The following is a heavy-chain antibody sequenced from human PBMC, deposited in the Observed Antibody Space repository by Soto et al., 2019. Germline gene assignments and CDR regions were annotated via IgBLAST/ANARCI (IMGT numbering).Heavy chain of an antibody. V-gene: IGHV6-1*01. CDR2: TYYRSKWYN. CDR1: GGSVSSNSAA. Sequence: PSQALSLTCAISGGSVSSNSAAWNWIRQSPSRGLEWLGRTYYRSKWYNDYAVSVKSRITINPDTSRNHFSLQLNSVTPEDTAVYYCARDLADRVVEAAPWGNVFDIWGQGTMVNVSS. D-gene: IGHD2-15*01. J-gene: IGHJ3*02. CDR3: ARDLADRVVEAAPWGNVFDI.